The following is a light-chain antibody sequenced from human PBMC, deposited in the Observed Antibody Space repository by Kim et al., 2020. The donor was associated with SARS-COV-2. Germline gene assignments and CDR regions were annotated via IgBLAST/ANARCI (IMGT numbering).Light chain of an antibody. CDR1: QSVSNNF. V-gene: IGKV3-20*01. CDR3: QQYDNSPS. J-gene: IGKJ1*01. CDR2: DTS. Sequence: LSPGERATLSCRASQSVSNNFLAWYQQKPGQAPRLLIYDTSNRATGIPDRFSGSGSGTDFTLTIRRLEPEDFAVYYCQQYDNSPSFGQGTKVDIK.